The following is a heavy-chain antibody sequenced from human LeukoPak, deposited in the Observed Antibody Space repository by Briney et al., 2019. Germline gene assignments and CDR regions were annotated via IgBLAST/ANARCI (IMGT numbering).Heavy chain of an antibody. D-gene: IGHD6-6*01. CDR2: IGNSGST. CDR3: AKISDSRSSSDY. J-gene: IGHJ4*02. V-gene: IGHV3-23*01. Sequence: GGSLRLSCAASGFTFSSYGMNWFRQAPGKGLEWVSGIGNSGSTYYADSVKGRFAISRDNSKNTLYLQMNSLRAEDTAVYYCAKISDSRSSSDYWGQGTLVTVSS. CDR1: GFTFSSYG.